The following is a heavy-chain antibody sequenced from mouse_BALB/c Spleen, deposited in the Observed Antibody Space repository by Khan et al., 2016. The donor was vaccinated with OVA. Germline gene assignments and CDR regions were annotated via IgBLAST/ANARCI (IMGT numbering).Heavy chain of an antibody. Sequence: QIQLVLSGPELKKPGETVRISCKASGYTFTTAGMQWVQKMPGKGLKWIGWINTHSGVPKYAEDFKGRFAFSLETSASTAYLQITNLKNEDTATYFCARGGAAYYRNDGGAMDYWGQGTSVTVSS. CDR2: INTHSGVP. CDR1: GYTFTTAG. V-gene: IGHV9-4*02. J-gene: IGHJ4*01. D-gene: IGHD2-14*01. CDR3: ARGGAAYYRNDGGAMDY.